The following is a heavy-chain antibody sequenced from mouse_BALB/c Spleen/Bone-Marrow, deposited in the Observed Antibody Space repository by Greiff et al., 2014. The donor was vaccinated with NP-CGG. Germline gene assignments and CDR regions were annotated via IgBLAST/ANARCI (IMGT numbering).Heavy chain of an antibody. J-gene: IGHJ4*01. Sequence: EVKVEESGGGLVKPGGSLKLSCAASGFTFSDYYMYWVRQTPEKRLEWVATISDGGSYTYYPDSVKGRFTISRDIAKNNLYLQMSSRKSEDTAMYYCARDRGVQGYAMDYWGQGTSVTVSS. CDR2: ISDGGSYT. V-gene: IGHV5-4*02. CDR3: ARDRGVQGYAMDY. CDR1: GFTFSDYY. D-gene: IGHD2-14*01.